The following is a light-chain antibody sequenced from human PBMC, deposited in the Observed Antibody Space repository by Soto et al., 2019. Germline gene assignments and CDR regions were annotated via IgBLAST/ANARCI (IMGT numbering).Light chain of an antibody. CDR3: QTWGSGPVV. CDR2: LNSDGSH. CDR1: SGHSNYA. Sequence: QPVLTQSPSASASLGASVKLTCTLSSGHSNYAIAWHQQQSEKGPRYLMKLNSDGSHSKGDGIPDRFSGSSSGAERYLTISSLQSEDEADYYCQTWGSGPVVFGGGTQLTVL. V-gene: IGLV4-69*01. J-gene: IGLJ2*01.